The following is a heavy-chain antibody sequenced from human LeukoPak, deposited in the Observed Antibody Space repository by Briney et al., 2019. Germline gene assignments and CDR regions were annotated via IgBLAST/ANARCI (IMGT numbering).Heavy chain of an antibody. D-gene: IGHD3-3*01. CDR1: GDSINSDY. Sequence: SETLSLTCAVSGDSINSDYWSWVRQPPGKGLELIGYAYYSGHSNYNPSLKSRVTISVDTFKNQFSLKLSFVTAADTGMYYCARGPKIRSIFGVVTYFNYWGQGTLVTVSS. CDR3: ARGPKIRSIFGVVTYFNY. CDR2: AYYSGHS. J-gene: IGHJ4*02. V-gene: IGHV4-59*01.